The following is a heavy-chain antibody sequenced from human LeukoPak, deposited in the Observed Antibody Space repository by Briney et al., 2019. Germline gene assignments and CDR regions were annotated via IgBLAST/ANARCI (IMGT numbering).Heavy chain of an antibody. Sequence: GGPLRLSCAASGFTFSSYGMHWVRPAPGKGLEWVAFIRYDGSNKYYADSVKGRFTISRDNSKNTLYLQMNSLRAEDTAVYYCANPTTRAADYWGQGTLVTVSS. D-gene: IGHD6-25*01. CDR3: ANPTTRAADY. CDR2: IRYDGSNK. V-gene: IGHV3-30*02. CDR1: GFTFSSYG. J-gene: IGHJ4*02.